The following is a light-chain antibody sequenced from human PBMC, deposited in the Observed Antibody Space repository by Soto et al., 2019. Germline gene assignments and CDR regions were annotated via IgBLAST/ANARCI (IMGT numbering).Light chain of an antibody. CDR1: ESISSR. CDR3: QQYSSYSQYT. V-gene: IGKV1-5*03. Sequence: DIQMTQSPSTLSASIGDRVTITCRASESISSRLAWYQLKPGGAPKLLIYEASTLQNGVSSRFSGSGSGTEFTLTITSLQPDDFATYYCQQYSSYSQYTFGQGTKLEIK. CDR2: EAS. J-gene: IGKJ2*01.